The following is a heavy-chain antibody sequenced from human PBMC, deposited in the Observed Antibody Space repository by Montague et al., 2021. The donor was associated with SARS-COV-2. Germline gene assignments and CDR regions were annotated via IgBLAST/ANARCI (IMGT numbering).Heavy chain of an antibody. J-gene: IGHJ6*03. CDR3: ARLGDGVVPSPILGVGPYYAYYYMDV. CDR2: IHHGGST. V-gene: IGHV4-34*01. D-gene: IGHD3-10*01. Sequence: ETLSLTCAVHGGSFCTYSWNWIRQPPGKGLEWIGEIHHGGSTNYNPSLKSRVTISADTSKNQFSLKLTSVAAADTAVYYCARLGDGVVPSPILGVGPYYAYYYMDVWGKGTTVTVSS. CDR1: GGSFCTYS.